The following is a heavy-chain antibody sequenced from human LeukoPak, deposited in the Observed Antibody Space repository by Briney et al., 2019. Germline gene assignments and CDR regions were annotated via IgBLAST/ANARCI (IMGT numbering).Heavy chain of an antibody. Sequence: PGGSLRLSCAASGFSFSSYEMNWIRQAPGKGLEWVSYISDSGSLIYYADSVKGRFTISRNNVKNSVYLQMNSLSADDTAVYYCSPLRYFDWLFGDFWGQGTLVTVSS. D-gene: IGHD3-9*01. J-gene: IGHJ4*02. CDR3: SPLRYFDWLFGDF. V-gene: IGHV3-48*03. CDR2: ISDSGSLI. CDR1: GFSFSSYE.